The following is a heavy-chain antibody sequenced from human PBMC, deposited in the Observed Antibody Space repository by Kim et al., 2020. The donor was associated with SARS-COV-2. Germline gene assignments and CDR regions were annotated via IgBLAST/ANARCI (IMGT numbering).Heavy chain of an antibody. Sequence: GGSLRLSCAASGFTFSSYAMHWVRQAPGKGLEWVAVISYDGSNKYYADSVKGRFTISRDNSKNTLYLQMNSLRAEDTAVYYCASNCYDSSGYYYGGDYWGQGTLVTVSS. D-gene: IGHD3-22*01. CDR2: ISYDGSNK. CDR1: GFTFSSYA. CDR3: ASNCYDSSGYYYGGDY. V-gene: IGHV3-30*04. J-gene: IGHJ4*02.